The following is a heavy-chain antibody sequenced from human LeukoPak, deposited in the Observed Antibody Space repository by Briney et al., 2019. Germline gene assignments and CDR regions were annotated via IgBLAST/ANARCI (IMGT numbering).Heavy chain of an antibody. CDR3: ARSAESSSWVEFDY. J-gene: IGHJ4*02. CDR2: INPNSGGT. V-gene: IGHV1-2*02. Sequence: GASVKVSCKASGYSFTDKYMHWVRQAPGQGLEWMGWINPNSGGTNYAQKFQVRGTMTRDTSISTAYMELSRLRSDDTAVYYCARSAESSSWVEFDYWGQGTLVTVSS. CDR1: GYSFTDKY. D-gene: IGHD6-13*01.